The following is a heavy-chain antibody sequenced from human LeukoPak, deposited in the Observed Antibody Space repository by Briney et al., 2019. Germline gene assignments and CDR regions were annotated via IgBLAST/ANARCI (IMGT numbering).Heavy chain of an antibody. D-gene: IGHD3-3*01. Sequence: GASVKGSCKASGYTFTSYYMHWVRQAPGQGLEWMGIINPSGGSTSYAQKFQGRVTMTRDTSTSTVYMELSSLRSEDTAVYYCARDPPTNYDFWSGYLYWGQGTLVTVSS. V-gene: IGHV1-46*01. CDR3: ARDPPTNYDFWSGYLY. CDR1: GYTFTSYY. J-gene: IGHJ4*02. CDR2: INPSGGST.